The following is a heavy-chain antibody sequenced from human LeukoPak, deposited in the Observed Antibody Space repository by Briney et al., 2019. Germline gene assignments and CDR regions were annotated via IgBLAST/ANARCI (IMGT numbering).Heavy chain of an antibody. CDR3: VKNDGWFHLAQ. CDR1: GFYFRDHW. J-gene: IGHJ4*02. CDR2: IKTDGSET. Sequence: GGSLRLPCAASGFYFRDHWMDWVRQAPGKGLEWVGHIKTDGSETYYLDSLKGRISISRDNTNNALYLQMNSLRVEDTAIYYCVKNDGWFHLAQWGQGTLVTVSS. D-gene: IGHD6-19*01. V-gene: IGHV3-7*03.